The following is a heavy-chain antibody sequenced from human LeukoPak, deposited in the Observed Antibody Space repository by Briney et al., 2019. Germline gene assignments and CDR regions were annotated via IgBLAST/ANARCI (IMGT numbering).Heavy chain of an antibody. J-gene: IGHJ4*02. Sequence: PGGSLRLSCAASGFTFSSYSMNWVRQAPGKGLEWVSSISSSSSYIYYADSVKGRFTISRDNAKNSLYLQMNSLRAEDTAVYYCAKGYSSGWYESFDYWGQGTPVTVSS. CDR1: GFTFSSYS. CDR2: ISSSSSYI. V-gene: IGHV3-21*01. CDR3: AKGYSSGWYESFDY. D-gene: IGHD6-19*01.